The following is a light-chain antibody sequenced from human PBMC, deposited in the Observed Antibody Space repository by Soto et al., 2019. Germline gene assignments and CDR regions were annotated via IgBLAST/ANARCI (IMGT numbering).Light chain of an antibody. CDR3: CSYTVSGTYV. V-gene: IGLV1-36*01. CDR2: NNE. CDR1: SFNIGNHG. J-gene: IGLJ1*01. Sequence: QSALPQPPSVSAAPGQRVTISCSGGSFNIGNHGVNWYLQIPGKPPKVVIYNNEFLSSGVSDRFSGSKSGTSASLAISGLQSEDEGDYYCCSYTVSGTYVFGTGTKVTVL.